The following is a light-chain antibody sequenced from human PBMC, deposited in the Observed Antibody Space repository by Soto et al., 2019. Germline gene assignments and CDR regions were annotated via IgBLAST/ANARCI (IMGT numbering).Light chain of an antibody. V-gene: IGLV2-14*01. Sequence: XVLTQPASVCGSPGQSITISCTVTSSDVGGYNYVSWYQQHPGKAPKFMIYDVSNRPSGVSNRFSGSKSGNTASLKISGLQAEDEADYYCSSYTTSNTRQIVFGTGTKVTVL. CDR1: SSDVGGYNY. CDR2: DVS. CDR3: SSYTTSNTRQIV. J-gene: IGLJ1*01.